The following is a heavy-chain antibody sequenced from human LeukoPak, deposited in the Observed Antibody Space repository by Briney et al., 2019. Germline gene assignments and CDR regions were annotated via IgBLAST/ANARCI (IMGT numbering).Heavy chain of an antibody. Sequence: GGSLRLSCAASGFTVSSNYMSWVRQAPGKGLEWVSVIYSGGSTYYADSVKGRFTISRDNSKNTLYLQMNSLRAEDTAVYYCXXSEWDGYGYFDYWGQGTLVTVSS. CDR3: XXSEWDGYGYFDY. CDR2: IYSGGST. J-gene: IGHJ4*02. CDR1: GFTVSSNY. V-gene: IGHV3-53*01. D-gene: IGHD5-24*01.